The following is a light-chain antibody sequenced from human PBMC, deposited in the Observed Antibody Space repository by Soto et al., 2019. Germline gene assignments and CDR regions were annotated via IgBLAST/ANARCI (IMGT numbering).Light chain of an antibody. CDR3: QQYGSSPVT. J-gene: IGKJ1*01. CDR2: GAS. V-gene: IGKV3-20*01. CDR1: QSISSSY. Sequence: TQSPSTLSASVGDRVTITCRASQSISSSYLAWYQQKRGQAPKVLIYGASSRATGIPDRFSGSGSGTDFTLTISRLEPEDFAVYYCQQYGSSPVTFGQGTKVEIK.